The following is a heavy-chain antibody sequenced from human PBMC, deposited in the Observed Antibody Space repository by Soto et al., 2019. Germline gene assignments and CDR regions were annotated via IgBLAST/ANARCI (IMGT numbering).Heavy chain of an antibody. D-gene: IGHD6-13*01. V-gene: IGHV4-59*01. CDR2: IYYSGST. Sequence: QVQLQESGPGLVKPSETLSLTCTVSGGSISSYYWSWIRQPPGKGLEWIGYIYYSGSTNYNPSLKSRVTISVDTSKNQCSLKLSAVTAADTAVYYCARVLSSTRGWYYGMDVWGQGTTVTVSS. CDR1: GGSISSYY. CDR3: ARVLSSTRGWYYGMDV. J-gene: IGHJ6*02.